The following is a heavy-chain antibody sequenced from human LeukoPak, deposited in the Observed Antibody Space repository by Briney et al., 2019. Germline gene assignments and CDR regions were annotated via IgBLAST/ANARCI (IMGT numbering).Heavy chain of an antibody. CDR3: ARSYGSGSYYAVSPSDY. D-gene: IGHD3-10*01. Sequence: GGSLRLSCAASGFTFSSYWMHWVRQAPGKGLVWVSRINSDGSSTSYADSVKGRFTISRDNAKNTLYLQMNSLRAEDTAVHYCARSYGSGSYYAVSPSDYWGQGTLVTVSS. V-gene: IGHV3-74*01. CDR1: GFTFSSYW. CDR2: INSDGSST. J-gene: IGHJ4*02.